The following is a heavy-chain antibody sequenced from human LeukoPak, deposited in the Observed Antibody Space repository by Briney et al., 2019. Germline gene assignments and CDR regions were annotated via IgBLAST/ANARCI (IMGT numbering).Heavy chain of an antibody. J-gene: IGHJ4*02. Sequence: ASVKVSFKASVYTFTDYYMHWVRQAPGQGLEWMGWINPNSGGTNFAHKFQGRLAMTRDTSISTAYLELGSLRPDDTAVYFCARARWQLVPYFDSWGQGTLVTVSS. D-gene: IGHD6-6*01. CDR1: VYTFTDYY. V-gene: IGHV1-2*07. CDR3: ARARWQLVPYFDS. CDR2: INPNSGGT.